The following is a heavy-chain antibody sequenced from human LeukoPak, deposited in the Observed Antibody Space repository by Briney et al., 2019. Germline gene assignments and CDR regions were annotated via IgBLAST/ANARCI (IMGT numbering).Heavy chain of an antibody. D-gene: IGHD6-13*01. V-gene: IGHV3-11*01. CDR3: AREERSSWYESSLYYFDY. Sequence: PGGSLRLSCAASGFTFSDYYMSWIRQAPGKGLEWVSYISSSGSTIYYADSVKGRFTISRDNAKNSLYLQMNSLRAEDTAVYYCAREERSSWYESSLYYFDYWGQGTLVTVSS. CDR1: GFTFSDYY. J-gene: IGHJ4*02. CDR2: ISSSGSTI.